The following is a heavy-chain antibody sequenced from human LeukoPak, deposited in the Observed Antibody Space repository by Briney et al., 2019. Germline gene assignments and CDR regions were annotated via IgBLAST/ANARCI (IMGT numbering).Heavy chain of an antibody. CDR3: ARVPTNWYFDL. D-gene: IGHD1-14*01. CDR1: GGSFSGYY. CDR2: INHSGST. V-gene: IGHV4-34*01. J-gene: IGHJ2*01. Sequence: SETLSLTCAVYGGSFSGYYWSWIRQPPGKGLEWIGEINHSGSTNYNPSLKSRVTISVDTSKNQFSLKLSSVTAADTAVYYCARVPTNWYFDLWGRGTLVTVSS.